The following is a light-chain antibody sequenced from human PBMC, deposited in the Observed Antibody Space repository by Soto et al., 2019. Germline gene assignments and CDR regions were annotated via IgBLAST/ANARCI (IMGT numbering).Light chain of an antibody. CDR1: QSLLNSNGYNY. CDR3: MHGLHAPWT. Sequence: DVVMTQSPLSQPVTPGEPASISCRSSQSLLNSNGYNYLDWYLQKPGQSPQLLIYLGSNRASGVPDRFSGSGSSTDFTLKISRVEAEDVGIYYCMHGLHAPWTFGPWTKVELK. J-gene: IGKJ1*01. V-gene: IGKV2-28*01. CDR2: LGS.